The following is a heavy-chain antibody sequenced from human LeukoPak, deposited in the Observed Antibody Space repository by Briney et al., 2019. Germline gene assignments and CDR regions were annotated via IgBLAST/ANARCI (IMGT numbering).Heavy chain of an antibody. V-gene: IGHV5-51*01. CDR1: GYTFPSCW. CDR3: ARVVSLSVVTILFDS. D-gene: IGHD4-23*01. CDR2: IYPGDSDT. J-gene: IGHJ4*02. Sequence: GESLKISCKGSGYTFPSCWIGWVRQTPGKGLEWMGIIYPGDSDTRYSPTFQGQVTISADKSISTAYLQWGSLKASDTAMYYCARVVSLSVVTILFDSWGQGTLVTVSS.